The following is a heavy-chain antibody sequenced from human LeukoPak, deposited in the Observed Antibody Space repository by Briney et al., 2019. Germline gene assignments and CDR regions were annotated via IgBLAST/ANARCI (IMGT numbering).Heavy chain of an antibody. V-gene: IGHV3-23*01. D-gene: IGHD3-9*01. CDR1: GFTFNNHA. J-gene: IGHJ4*02. CDR3: AKDILTYYSGSSGYYFDS. Sequence: GGSLRLSCAASGFTFNNHAMTWVRQAPGKGLEWVSVITGSGDGRYYADSVKGRFTISRDNSKNTLHLQMNSLRAEDTALSCCAKDILTYYSGSSGYYFDSWGQGTLVTVSS. CDR2: ITGSGDGR.